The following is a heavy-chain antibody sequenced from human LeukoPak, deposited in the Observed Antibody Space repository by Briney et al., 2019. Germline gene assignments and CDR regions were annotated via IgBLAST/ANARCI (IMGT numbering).Heavy chain of an antibody. Sequence: SQTLSLTCTVSGGSISSGGYYWSWLRQHPGKGLEWIGYIYYSGSTYYNPSLKSRVTISVDTSKNQFSLKLSSVTAADTAVYYCARAWATKPNFDYWGQGTLVTVSS. J-gene: IGHJ4*02. CDR1: GGSISSGGYY. V-gene: IGHV4-31*03. D-gene: IGHD1-26*01. CDR2: IYYSGST. CDR3: ARAWATKPNFDY.